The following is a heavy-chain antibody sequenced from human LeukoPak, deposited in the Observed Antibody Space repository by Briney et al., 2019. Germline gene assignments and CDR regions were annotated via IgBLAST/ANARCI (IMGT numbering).Heavy chain of an antibody. J-gene: IGHJ4*02. Sequence: PGGSLRLSCAASGFTASSNYMSWVRQAPGKGLEWVSVIYSGGSTYYADSVKGRFTISRDNSKNTLCLQMNSLRAEDTAVYYCARDLTGDCALDYWGQGTLVTVSS. CDR3: ARDLTGDCALDY. CDR1: GFTASSNY. V-gene: IGHV3-53*01. CDR2: IYSGGST. D-gene: IGHD2-21*01.